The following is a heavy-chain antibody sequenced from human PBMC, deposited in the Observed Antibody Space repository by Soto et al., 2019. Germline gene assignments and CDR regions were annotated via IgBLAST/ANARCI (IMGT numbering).Heavy chain of an antibody. CDR1: GFTFSGSA. V-gene: IGHV3-73*02. D-gene: IGHD3-3*01. Sequence: EVQLVESGGGLVQPGGSLKLSCAASGFTFSGSAMHWVRQASGKGLEWVGRIRSKANSYATAYAASVKGRFTISRDDSKNTAYLQMNSLKTEETAVYYCTRRYGDGYNFWHDAFDIWGQGTMVTVSS. CDR3: TRRYGDGYNFWHDAFDI. CDR2: IRSKANSYAT. J-gene: IGHJ3*02.